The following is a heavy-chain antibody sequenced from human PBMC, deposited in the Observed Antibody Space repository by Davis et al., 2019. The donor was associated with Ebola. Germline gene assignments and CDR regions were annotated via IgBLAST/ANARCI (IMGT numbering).Heavy chain of an antibody. J-gene: IGHJ4*02. D-gene: IGHD2-15*01. CDR2: INHSGST. CDR1: GASFSGYY. V-gene: IGHV4-34*01. CDR3: ARPQRYCSGGSCYSRNYFDY. Sequence: SETLSLTCAVYGASFSGYYWSWIRQPPGKGLEWIGEINHSGSTNYNPSLKSRVTISVDTSKNQFSLKLSSVTAADTAVYYCARPQRYCSGGSCYSRNYFDYWGQGTLVTVSS.